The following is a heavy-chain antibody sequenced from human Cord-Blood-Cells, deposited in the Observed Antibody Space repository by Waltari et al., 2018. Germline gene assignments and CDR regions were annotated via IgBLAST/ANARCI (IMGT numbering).Heavy chain of an antibody. Sequence: QVQLVQSGAAVKKPGSSVKVSCNASGGTFGSYAISWVRQAHGQGLQWMGGIIPIFGTANYAQKFRGRVTITADESTSTAYMELSSLRSEDTAVYYCASHSYYYGSGSFDYWGQGTLVTVSS. CDR3: ASHSYYYGSGSFDY. D-gene: IGHD3-10*01. V-gene: IGHV1-69*01. CDR2: IIPIFGTA. CDR1: GGTFGSYA. J-gene: IGHJ4*02.